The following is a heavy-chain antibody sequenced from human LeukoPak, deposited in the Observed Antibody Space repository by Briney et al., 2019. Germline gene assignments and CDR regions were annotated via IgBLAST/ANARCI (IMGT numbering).Heavy chain of an antibody. D-gene: IGHD1-26*01. J-gene: IGHJ4*02. CDR1: GGSISNYC. V-gene: IGHV4-59*08. CDR2: THYSGNT. CDR3: ARHLGGSHSPFDY. Sequence: PSETLSLTCTVSGGSISNYCWSWIRQPPGQGLEWIGFTHYSGNTNDNPSLKSRLTISLDTSSDQVSLKLSSVTAADTAVYYCARHLGGSHSPFDYWGQGTLVTVSS.